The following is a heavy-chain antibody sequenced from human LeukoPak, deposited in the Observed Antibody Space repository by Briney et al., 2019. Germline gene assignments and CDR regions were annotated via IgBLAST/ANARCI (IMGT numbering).Heavy chain of an antibody. CDR3: ARGYYDSSGYYPTGYFQH. J-gene: IGHJ1*01. Sequence: SETLSLTCAVYGXSFSGYYWSWIRQPPGKGLEWIGEINHSGSTNYNPSLKSRVTISVDTSKNQFSLKLSSVTAADTAVYYCARGYYDSSGYYPTGYFQHWGQGTLVTVSS. CDR1: GXSFSGYY. V-gene: IGHV4-34*01. D-gene: IGHD3-22*01. CDR2: INHSGST.